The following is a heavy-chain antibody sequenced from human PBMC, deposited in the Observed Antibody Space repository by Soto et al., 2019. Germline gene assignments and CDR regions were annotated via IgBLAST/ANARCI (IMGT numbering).Heavy chain of an antibody. CDR2: IYYSGST. V-gene: IGHV4-31*03. CDR1: GGSISSGGYY. J-gene: IGHJ4*02. D-gene: IGHD1-26*01. CDR3: ARTHSGSYYSVFNY. Sequence: TLSLTCTVSGGSISSGGYYWSWIRQHPGKGLEWIGYIYYSGSTYYNPSLKSRVTISVDTSKNQFSLKLSSVTAADTAVYYCARTHSGSYYSVFNYWGRGSLVTVSS.